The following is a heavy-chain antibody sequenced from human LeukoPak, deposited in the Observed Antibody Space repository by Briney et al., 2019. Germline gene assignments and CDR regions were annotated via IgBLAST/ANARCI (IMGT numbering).Heavy chain of an antibody. CDR3: ARAGAVVDNWFDP. D-gene: IGHD2-15*01. CDR2: ISGYNGKT. J-gene: IGHJ5*02. V-gene: IGHV1-18*01. CDR1: GYTFNTYG. Sequence: ASVKVSCKSSGYTFNTYGITWVRQAPGQGLEWMGWISGYNGKTKYAQKFQDRVTMTTDTSTTTAYMELRSLRSDDTAVYYCARAGAVVDNWFDPWGQGTLVIVSP.